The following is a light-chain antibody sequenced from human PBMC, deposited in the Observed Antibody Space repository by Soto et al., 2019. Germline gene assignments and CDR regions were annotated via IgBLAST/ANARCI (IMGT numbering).Light chain of an antibody. Sequence: EIVLTQSPGTLSLSPGERATLSCRASQSVSSSYLAWYQQKPGQAPRLLIYGASSRATGIPDRFSGSGSGTDFTLTISRLEPEDFAVYFCQQYVSSPQTFGQGPKLEIK. CDR3: QQYVSSPQT. J-gene: IGKJ2*01. V-gene: IGKV3-20*01. CDR1: QSVSSSY. CDR2: GAS.